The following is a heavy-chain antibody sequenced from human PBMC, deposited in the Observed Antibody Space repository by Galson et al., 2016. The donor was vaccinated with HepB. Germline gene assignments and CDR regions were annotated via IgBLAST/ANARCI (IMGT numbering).Heavy chain of an antibody. V-gene: IGHV3-11*06. J-gene: IGHJ6*03. CDR2: ISGSSSYT. CDR3: AREAPRRITIFGVVTYYYYMDV. CDR1: GSIFSDYY. Sequence: SLRLSCAVSGSIFSDYYMSWIRQAPGKGLEWVSHISGSSSYTNYADSVKGRFTISRDNAKNSLYLQMNTLRAEDTAVYYCAREAPRRITIFGVVTYYYYMDVWGKGTTVTVSS. D-gene: IGHD3-3*01.